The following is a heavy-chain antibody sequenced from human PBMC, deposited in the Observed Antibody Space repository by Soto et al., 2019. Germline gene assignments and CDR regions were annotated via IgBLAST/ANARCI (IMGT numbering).Heavy chain of an antibody. D-gene: IGHD5-12*01. J-gene: IGHJ4*02. CDR3: AREGSYSAYNFAHGIQLWSFDF. Sequence: SETLSLTCTVSGGSISSSSYYWGWIRQPPGKGLEWIGSIYYSGSTYYNPSLKSRVTISVDTSKNHFSLNLSSVTAADMAVYYCAREGSYSAYNFAHGIQLWSFDFWGQGALVTVSS. CDR2: IYYSGST. V-gene: IGHV4-39*02. CDR1: GGSISSSSYY.